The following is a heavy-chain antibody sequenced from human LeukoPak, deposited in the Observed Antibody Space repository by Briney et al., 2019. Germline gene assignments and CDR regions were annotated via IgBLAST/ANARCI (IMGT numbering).Heavy chain of an antibody. CDR3: ARRAYSYGYYFDY. D-gene: IGHD5-18*01. J-gene: IGHJ4*02. CDR2: IYYSGST. CDR1: GVSISSSNCY. Sequence: SETLSLTCTVSGVSISSSNCYWGWIRQPPGKGLEWIGSIYYSGSTYYNPSLKSRVTTSVDASKNQFSLNLSSVTAADTAVYFCARRAYSYGYYFDYWGQGTLVTVSS. V-gene: IGHV4-39*01.